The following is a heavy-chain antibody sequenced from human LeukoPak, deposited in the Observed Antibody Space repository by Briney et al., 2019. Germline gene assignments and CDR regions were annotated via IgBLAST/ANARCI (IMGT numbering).Heavy chain of an antibody. CDR3: ARAGGGAYCGGDCYFDY. V-gene: IGHV4-31*03. CDR1: GGSISSGGYY. D-gene: IGHD2-21*02. CDR2: IHYGGRT. J-gene: IGHJ4*02. Sequence: SETLSHTCTVSGGSISSGGYYWSWIRQHPGTGLEWIGYIHYGGRTYYNPSLKSRVTISIDTSKNQFSLQLSSVTAADTAVYYCARAGGGAYCGGDCYFDYWGQGTLVTVSS.